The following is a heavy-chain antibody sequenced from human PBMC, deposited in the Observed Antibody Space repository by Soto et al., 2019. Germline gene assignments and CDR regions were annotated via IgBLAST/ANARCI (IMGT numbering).Heavy chain of an antibody. D-gene: IGHD2-21*02. CDR1: GFTFTSSA. CDR2: IVVGSGNT. J-gene: IGHJ4*02. V-gene: IGHV1-58*01. Sequence: QMQLVQSGPEVKKPGTSVKVSCKASGFTFTSSAVQWVRQARGQRIEWIGWIVVGSGNTNYAQKFQERVTITRDMAKSTAYMERSSLRSEDTAVYYCASARTYCGGDCYVDWGQGTLVTVSS. CDR3: ASARTYCGGDCYVD.